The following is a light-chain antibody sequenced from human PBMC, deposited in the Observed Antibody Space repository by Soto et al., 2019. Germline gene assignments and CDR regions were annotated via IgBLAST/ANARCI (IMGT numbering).Light chain of an antibody. CDR2: HAS. CDR3: QQYYGLPPLT. J-gene: IGKJ5*01. Sequence: DIQMTQSPSSLSASIGYRVTITFRASQNITNNLSWYQQKPGKAPNLLIYHASKLAKGVTSRFSGSGSGTDFSFIITSLQREDLATYYCQQYYGLPPLTFGQGTRLEI. CDR1: QNITNN. V-gene: IGKV1-33*01.